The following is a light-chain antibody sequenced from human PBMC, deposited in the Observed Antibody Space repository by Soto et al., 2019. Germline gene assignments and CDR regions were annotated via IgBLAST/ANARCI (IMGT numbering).Light chain of an antibody. CDR2: DVS. CDR3: SSYTSSNNLV. J-gene: IGLJ2*01. CDR1: SSDVGGYNY. V-gene: IGLV2-14*01. Sequence: QSALTQPVSVSGSPGQSITIPCTGTSSDVGGYNYVSWYQQHPGKAPKLMIYDVSNRPSGVSNRFSGSKSGKTASLTISGLQAEDEADYYCSSYTSSNNLVFGGGTKLTVL.